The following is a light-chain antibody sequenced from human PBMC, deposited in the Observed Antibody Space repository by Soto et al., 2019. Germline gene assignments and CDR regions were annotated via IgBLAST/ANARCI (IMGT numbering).Light chain of an antibody. CDR3: QQYGSSPIT. Sequence: EIVLTQSPGTLSLSPGERATLSCRASQSVSSSYLAWYQQKPGQAPRLLIYGASSRATGIPDRFSGSGSGTDFTLTIIRLESEDFAVYYWQQYGSSPITFGQGTRLEIK. CDR1: QSVSSSY. CDR2: GAS. V-gene: IGKV3-20*01. J-gene: IGKJ5*01.